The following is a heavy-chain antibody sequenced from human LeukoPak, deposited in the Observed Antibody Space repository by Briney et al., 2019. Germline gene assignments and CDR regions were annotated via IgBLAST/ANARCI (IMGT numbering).Heavy chain of an antibody. V-gene: IGHV3-7*01. J-gene: IGHJ6*02. CDR3: ARDRDTDSYYYYYYGMDV. D-gene: IGHD3-16*02. CDR1: GFTFSSYW. Sequence: GGSLRLSCAASGFTFSSYWMSWVRQAPGKGLEWVANTKEDGSEKYYVDSVKGRFSISRDNAKNSLYLQMNSLRAEDTAVYYCARDRDTDSYYYYYYGMDVWGQGTTVTVSS. CDR2: TKEDGSEK.